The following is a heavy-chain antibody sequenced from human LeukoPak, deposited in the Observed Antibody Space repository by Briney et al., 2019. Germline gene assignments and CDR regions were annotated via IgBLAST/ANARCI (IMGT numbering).Heavy chain of an antibody. J-gene: IGHJ4*02. D-gene: IGHD3-10*01. CDR3: ARLWFGELSGSVYFDY. V-gene: IGHV4-59*08. CDR2: IYYSGST. CDR1: GGSISSYY. Sequence: PSETLSLTCTVSGGSISSYYWSWIRQPPGKGLEWIGYIYYSGSTNYNPSLKSRVTISVDTSKNQFSLKLSSVTAADTAVYYCARLWFGELSGSVYFDYWGQGTLVTVSS.